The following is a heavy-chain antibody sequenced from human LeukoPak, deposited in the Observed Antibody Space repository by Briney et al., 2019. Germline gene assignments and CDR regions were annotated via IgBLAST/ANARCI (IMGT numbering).Heavy chain of an antibody. Sequence: SETLSLTCAVYGGSFSGYYWSWIRQPPGKGLEWIGEINHSGSTNYNPSLKSRVTISVDTSKNQFSLKLSSVTAADTAVYYCARAGSGWYYYWGQGTLVTVSS. CDR3: ARAGSGWYYY. CDR1: GGSFSGYY. D-gene: IGHD6-19*01. CDR2: INHSGST. J-gene: IGHJ4*02. V-gene: IGHV4-34*01.